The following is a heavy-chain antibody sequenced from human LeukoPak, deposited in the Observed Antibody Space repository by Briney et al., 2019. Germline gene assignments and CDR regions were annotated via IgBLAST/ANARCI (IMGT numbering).Heavy chain of an antibody. CDR3: AKDLRKYSDYERASFDQ. Sequence: GGSLRLSCATSGFIFRSYGMYWVRQAPGKRLEWVAFRRYDGSNEYYADSVKGRFTISRDNSKNTLYLQMNSLRAEDTAVYYCAKDLRKYSDYERASFDQWGQGTLVTVSS. CDR1: GFIFRSYG. V-gene: IGHV3-30*02. CDR2: RRYDGSNE. J-gene: IGHJ4*02. D-gene: IGHD5-12*01.